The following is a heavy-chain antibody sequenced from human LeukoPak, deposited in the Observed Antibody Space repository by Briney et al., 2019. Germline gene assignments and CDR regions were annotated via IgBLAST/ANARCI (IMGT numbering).Heavy chain of an antibody. CDR1: GDSVSGNRAA. D-gene: IGHD7-27*01. J-gene: IGHJ4*02. CDR3: ARDTWGFVDY. V-gene: IGHV6-1*01. CDR2: TYYRSKWYN. Sequence: TSQTLSLTCAISGDSVSGNRAAWDWIRQSPSRGLEWLGRTYYRSKWYNDYAISVKSRITINPDTSKNQFSLQLNSVTPEDTAVYYCARDTWGFVDYWGQGTLVTVSS.